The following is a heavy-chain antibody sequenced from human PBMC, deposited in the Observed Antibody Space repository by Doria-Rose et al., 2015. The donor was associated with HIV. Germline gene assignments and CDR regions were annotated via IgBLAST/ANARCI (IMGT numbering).Heavy chain of an antibody. J-gene: IGHJ4*02. CDR2: IFADDER. CDR3: ARIKSSRWYHKYYFDF. Sequence: QESGPALVKPTETLTLTCTVSGVSLSSPGMGVSWIRQPPGMALEWLANIFADDERSYKTSLKIRLTISRGTSKSQVVLTMTDMDPVDTATYYCARIKSSRWYHKYYFDFWGQGTLVIVSA. CDR1: GVSLSSPGMG. D-gene: IGHD6-13*01. V-gene: IGHV2-26*01.